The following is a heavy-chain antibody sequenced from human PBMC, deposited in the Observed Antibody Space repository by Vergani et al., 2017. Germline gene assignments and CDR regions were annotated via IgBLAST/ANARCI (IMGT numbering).Heavy chain of an antibody. Sequence: VQLLESGAEVKKPGSSVKVSCKASGGTFSSYAISWVRQAPGQGLEWMGGIIPIFGSATYAEKFQGTVSITADESTNTIYMELSSLRFEDTAMYYCATGHTRYNYESGTYGHTGFFDVWGRGTQITVSS. V-gene: IGHV1-69*01. CDR1: GGTFSSYA. D-gene: IGHD3-10*01. CDR2: IIPIFGSA. J-gene: IGHJ2*01. CDR3: ATGHTRYNYESGTYGHTGFFDV.